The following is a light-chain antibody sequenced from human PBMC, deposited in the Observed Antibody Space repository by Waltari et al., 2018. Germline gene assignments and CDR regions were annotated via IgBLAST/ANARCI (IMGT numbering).Light chain of an antibody. CDR3: QQYYSIPPT. CDR1: QSVLYRSTNKHY. CDR2: WAS. V-gene: IGKV4-1*01. Sequence: DIVMTQSPDSLAVSLGERATINCRSSQSVLYRSTNKHYLTWYQQKPGQTPKLLIYWASTRESGVPDRFSGSGSGTDFTLTISSLQAEDVAVYYCQQYYSIPPTFGQGTNVEIK. J-gene: IGKJ1*01.